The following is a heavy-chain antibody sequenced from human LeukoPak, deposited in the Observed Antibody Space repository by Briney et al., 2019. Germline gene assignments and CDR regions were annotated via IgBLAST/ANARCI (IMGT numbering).Heavy chain of an antibody. Sequence: KPSETLSLTCAVYGGSFSGYYWSWIRQPPGKGLEWIGEINHSGSTNYNPSLKSRVTISVDTSKNQFSLKLSSVTAADTAVYYCARDLRYGYSYFDYWGLGTLVTVSS. D-gene: IGHD5-24*01. CDR3: ARDLRYGYSYFDY. CDR2: INHSGST. J-gene: IGHJ4*02. V-gene: IGHV4-34*01. CDR1: GGSFSGYY.